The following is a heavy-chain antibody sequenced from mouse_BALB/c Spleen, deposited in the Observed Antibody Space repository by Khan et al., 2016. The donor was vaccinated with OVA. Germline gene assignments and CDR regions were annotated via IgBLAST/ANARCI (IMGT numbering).Heavy chain of an antibody. Sequence: EVKLEVSGGGLVQPGGSMKLSCVASGFTFSNYWMNWVRQSPEKGLEWVAEIRLKSDDYVTHYVESVKGRFPISRDDSISSVDRQMNNLRAEDAGIYYCWILQWGQGTTLTVSS. CDR2: IRLKSDDYVT. CDR1: GFTFSNYW. CDR3: WILQ. V-gene: IGHV6-6*02. D-gene: IGHD6-1*01. J-gene: IGHJ2*01.